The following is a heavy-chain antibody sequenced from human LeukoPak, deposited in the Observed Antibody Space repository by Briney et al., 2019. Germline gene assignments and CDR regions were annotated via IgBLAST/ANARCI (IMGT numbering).Heavy chain of an antibody. Sequence: SQTLSLTFAISGDSVSSNGAAWDWIRQSPSRGLEWLGRTYYRSQQWYSDYAPSVKGRITINAHTSQNQFSLHLNSVTPEDTAVYYCGRETDFGVVTNWGQGTLVTVSS. CDR2: TYYRSQQWYS. CDR1: GDSVSSNGAA. J-gene: IGHJ4*02. D-gene: IGHD3-3*01. V-gene: IGHV6-1*01. CDR3: GRETDFGVVTN.